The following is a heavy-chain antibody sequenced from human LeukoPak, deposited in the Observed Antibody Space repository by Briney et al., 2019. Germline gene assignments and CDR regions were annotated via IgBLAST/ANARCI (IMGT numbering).Heavy chain of an antibody. D-gene: IGHD3-22*01. J-gene: IGHJ6*03. CDR3: ARETMIQSYYYYYMDV. V-gene: IGHV4-38-2*02. Sequence: SETLSLTCTVSGYSISSGYYWGWIRQPPGKGLEWIGSIYHSGSTYYNPSLKSRVTISVDTSKNQFSLKLSSVTAADTAVYYCARETMIQSYYYYYMDVWGKGTTVTISS. CDR1: GYSISSGYY. CDR2: IYHSGST.